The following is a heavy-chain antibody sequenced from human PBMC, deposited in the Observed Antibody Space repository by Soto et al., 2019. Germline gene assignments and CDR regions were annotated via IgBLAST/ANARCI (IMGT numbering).Heavy chain of an antibody. CDR1: GFTFSSYA. D-gene: IGHD1-26*01. V-gene: IGHV3-23*01. J-gene: IGHJ5*02. Sequence: GVLRLSCAASGFTFSSYAMGWVRQGPGKGLEWVAVVSIGGSTHYADSVRGRFTISRDNSKNTLSLQLNSLTAEDTAVYHCAKNQGVELVPLATVDWFDPWGQGSVVTVSS. CDR2: VSIGGST. CDR3: AKNQGVELVPLATVDWFDP.